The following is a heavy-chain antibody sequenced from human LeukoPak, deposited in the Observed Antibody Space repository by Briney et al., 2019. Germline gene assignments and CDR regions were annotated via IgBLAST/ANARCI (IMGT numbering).Heavy chain of an antibody. CDR2: IYYSGST. J-gene: IGHJ5*02. D-gene: IGHD6-25*01. Sequence: SSETLSLTCTVSGGSISSGDYYWSWIRQTPGKGLEWIGYIYYSGSTYYNPSLKSRVTISVDTSKNQFSLKLSSVTAADTAVYYCARGPPRNWIDPWGQGTLVTVSS. CDR3: ARGPPRNWIDP. CDR1: GGSISSGDYY. V-gene: IGHV4-30-4*01.